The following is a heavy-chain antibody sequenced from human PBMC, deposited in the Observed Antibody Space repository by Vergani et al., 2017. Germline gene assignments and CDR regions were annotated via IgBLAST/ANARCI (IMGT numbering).Heavy chain of an antibody. CDR1: GFTFSSYG. D-gene: IGHD3-22*01. CDR2: ISYDGSNK. V-gene: IGHV3-30*18. J-gene: IGHJ4*02. CDR3: AKVRFGYDSSGWGDY. Sequence: QVQLVESGGGVVQPGRSLRLSCAASGFTFSSYGMHWVRQAPGKGLEWVAVISYDGSNKYYADSVKVRFTISRDNSKNTLYLQMNSLRAEDTAVYYCAKVRFGYDSSGWGDYWGQGTLVTVSS.